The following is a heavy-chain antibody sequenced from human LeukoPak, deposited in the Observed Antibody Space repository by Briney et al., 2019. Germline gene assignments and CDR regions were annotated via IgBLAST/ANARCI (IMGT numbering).Heavy chain of an antibody. CDR2: IRYDGSIK. V-gene: IGHV3-30*02. J-gene: IGHJ3*02. Sequence: GGSLRLSCAASGITFSSNGMHWVRQAPGKGLEWVAFIRYDGSIKYYADSVKGRFTISRDGSKNTLYLQMNSLRVEDTAVYYCARGLFLSGYLDAFDIWGQGTVVTVSS. CDR1: GITFSSNG. D-gene: IGHD3-22*01. CDR3: ARGLFLSGYLDAFDI.